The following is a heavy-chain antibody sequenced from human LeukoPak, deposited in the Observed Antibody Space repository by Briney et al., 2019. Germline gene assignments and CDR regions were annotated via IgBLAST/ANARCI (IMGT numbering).Heavy chain of an antibody. CDR2: ISGSGSST. V-gene: IGHV3-23*01. CDR1: GFTFSNSA. Sequence: GGSLRLSCVASGFTFSNSAMTWVRQAPGKGLEWVSTISGSGSSTYYADSVKGRFTISRDNSKNTLYLQMNSLRAEDTAVYYCAKVPSTYSSSCYWGQGTLVTVSS. J-gene: IGHJ4*02. CDR3: AKVPSTYSSSCY. D-gene: IGHD6-13*01.